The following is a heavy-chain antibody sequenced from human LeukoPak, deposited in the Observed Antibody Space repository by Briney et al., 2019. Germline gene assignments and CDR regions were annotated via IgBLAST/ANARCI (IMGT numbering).Heavy chain of an antibody. CDR2: ISGSGGST. Sequence: PGGYLRLSCAASGFTFTSYVMSWVRQAPGKGLEWVSTISGSGGSTYYADSVKGRFTISRDNSKNTLYLQMNSLRAEDTAVYYCAKAGPRKDYEVDYWGQGTLVTVSS. CDR3: AKAGPRKDYEVDY. D-gene: IGHD4-17*01. J-gene: IGHJ4*02. V-gene: IGHV3-23*01. CDR1: GFTFTSYV.